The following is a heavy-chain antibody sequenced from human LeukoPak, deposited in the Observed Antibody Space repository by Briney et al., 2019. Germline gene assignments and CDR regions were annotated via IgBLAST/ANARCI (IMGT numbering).Heavy chain of an antibody. D-gene: IGHD2-2*01. J-gene: IGHJ6*02. V-gene: IGHV4-59*08. CDR3: ASHLDLNCSSTSCRGHNYYYGMDV. Sequence: PSETLSLTCTVSGGSIGSYYWSWIRQPPGKGLEWIGYIYYSGSTNYNPSLKSRVTISVDTSKNQFSLKLSSVTAADTAVYYCASHLDLNCSSTSCRGHNYYYGMDVWGQGTTVTVSS. CDR1: GGSIGSYY. CDR2: IYYSGST.